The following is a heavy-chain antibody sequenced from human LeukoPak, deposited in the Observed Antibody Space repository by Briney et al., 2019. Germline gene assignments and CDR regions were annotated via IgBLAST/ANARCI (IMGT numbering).Heavy chain of an antibody. J-gene: IGHJ6*02. Sequence: ASVKVSCKVSGYTLTELSMHWVRQAPGKGLEWMGGFDPEDGETIYAQKFQGRVTMTEDTSTDTAYMELSSLRSEDTAVYYCATHPGNYDSSGYYSNYYYGMDFWGQGTTVTVSS. CDR2: FDPEDGET. CDR3: ATHPGNYDSSGYYSNYYYGMDF. D-gene: IGHD3-22*01. V-gene: IGHV1-24*01. CDR1: GYTLTELS.